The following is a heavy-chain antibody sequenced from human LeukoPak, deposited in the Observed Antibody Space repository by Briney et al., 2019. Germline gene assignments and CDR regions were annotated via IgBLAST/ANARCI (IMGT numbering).Heavy chain of an antibody. V-gene: IGHV4-39*01. CDR3: ARIMGYDSSGYYSPLDY. D-gene: IGHD3-22*01. Sequence: SETLSLTCTVSGGSISSSSYYWGWIRQPPGKGLEWIGSIYYSGSTYYNPSLKSRVTISVDTSKNQFSLKLSSVTAADTAVYYCARIMGYDSSGYYSPLDYWGQGTLDTVSS. CDR1: GGSISSSSYY. CDR2: IYYSGST. J-gene: IGHJ4*02.